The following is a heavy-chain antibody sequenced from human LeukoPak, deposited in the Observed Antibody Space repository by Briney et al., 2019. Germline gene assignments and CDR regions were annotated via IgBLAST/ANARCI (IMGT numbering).Heavy chain of an antibody. CDR1: GFIFSSAW. V-gene: IGHV3-15*01. CDR2: IKNKTNGGTT. Sequence: GGSLRLSCAASGFIFSSAWMTRVRQAPGKGLEWVGHIKNKTNGGTTDYAAPVKGRFIISRDDSKNTLYLQMNSLRTEDTAVYYCARGFCSSTSCYQGPFDFWGQGTLVTVSS. J-gene: IGHJ4*02. CDR3: ARGFCSSTSCYQGPFDF. D-gene: IGHD2-2*01.